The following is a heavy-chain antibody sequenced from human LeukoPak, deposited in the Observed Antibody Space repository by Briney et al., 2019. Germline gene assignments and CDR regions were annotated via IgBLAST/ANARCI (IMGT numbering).Heavy chain of an antibody. D-gene: IGHD2-2*01. CDR1: GFTFSSYW. V-gene: IGHV3-7*01. CDR3: ARYIFSYCSSTSCYQYDAFDI. J-gene: IGHJ3*02. Sequence: GGSLRLSCAASGFTFSSYWMSWVRQAPGKGLEWVANIKQDGSEKYYVDSVKGRFTISRDNAKNSLYLQMKSLRAEDTAVYYCARYIFSYCSSTSCYQYDAFDIWGQGTMVTVSS. CDR2: IKQDGSEK.